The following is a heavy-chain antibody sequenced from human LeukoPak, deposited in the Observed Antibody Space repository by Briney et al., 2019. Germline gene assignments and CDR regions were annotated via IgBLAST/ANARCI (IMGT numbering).Heavy chain of an antibody. CDR2: INPSDGRT. D-gene: IGHD6-19*01. Sequence: ASVKVSCKASGYMFSINDMHWVRQAPGQGLEWMGIINPSDGRTTYAQKFQGRLTLTRDMSTSTGYMELSSLRSGDTAVYYCARDPHEKYSSGWTNSRPFDYWGQGTLVTVSS. CDR1: GYMFSIND. CDR3: ARDPHEKYSSGWTNSRPFDY. V-gene: IGHV1-46*01. J-gene: IGHJ4*02.